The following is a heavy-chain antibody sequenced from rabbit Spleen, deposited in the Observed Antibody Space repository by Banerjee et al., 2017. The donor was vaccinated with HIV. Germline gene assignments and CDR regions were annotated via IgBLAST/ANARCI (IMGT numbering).Heavy chain of an antibody. CDR1: GNDFSRYG. V-gene: IGHV1S45*01. J-gene: IGHJ4*01. Sequence: QEQLVESGGGLVTLGGSLKLSCKVSGNDFSRYGISWVRQAPGKGLEWIACINIVTGKTVYASWAKGRFIMSKTSSTTVTLQMTSLTAADTATYFCARDRAGTGSYGYADYFNLWGQGTLVTVS. CDR2: INIVTGKT. D-gene: IGHD6-1*01. CDR3: ARDRAGTGSYGYADYFNL.